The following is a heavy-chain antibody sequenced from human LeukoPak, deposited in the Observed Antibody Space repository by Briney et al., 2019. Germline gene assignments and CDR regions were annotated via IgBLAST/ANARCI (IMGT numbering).Heavy chain of an antibody. J-gene: IGHJ4*02. CDR2: ISSNGGST. CDR1: GFTSSSYA. Sequence: GGSLRLSCAASGFTSSSYAMHWVRQAPGKGLEYVSAISSNGGSTYYANSVKGRFTISRDNSKNTLYLQMGSLRAEDMAVYYCARVRGAYYFDYWGQGTLDTVSS. D-gene: IGHD3-10*01. V-gene: IGHV3-64*01. CDR3: ARVRGAYYFDY.